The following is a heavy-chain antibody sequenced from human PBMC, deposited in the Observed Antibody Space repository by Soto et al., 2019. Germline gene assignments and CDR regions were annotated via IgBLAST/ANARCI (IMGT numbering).Heavy chain of an antibody. Sequence: QVQLMQSGAEVKKPGASVKVSCKASGYTLTDYYIHWVRQAPGQGLEWMGTVNPSGGHTTYAQHFLGRVTMTRDTYTSTLYMELTSLTSVDTAVYYCARGGHVVVVTAALDYWGQGTLVTVSS. CDR1: GYTLTDYY. D-gene: IGHD2-21*02. J-gene: IGHJ4*02. CDR3: ARGGHVVVVTAALDY. V-gene: IGHV1-46*01. CDR2: VNPSGGHT.